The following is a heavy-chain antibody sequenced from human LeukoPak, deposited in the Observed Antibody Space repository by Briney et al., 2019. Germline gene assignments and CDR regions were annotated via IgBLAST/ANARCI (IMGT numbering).Heavy chain of an antibody. CDR1: GYTFTGYY. CDR2: INPNSGGT. CDR3: AREVVVPAAELFDY. J-gene: IGHJ4*02. Sequence: ASVKVPCKASGYTFTGYYMHWVRQAPGQGLEWMGWINPNSGGTNYAQKFQGRVTMTRDTSISTAYMELSRLRSDDTAVYYCAREVVVPAAELFDYWGQGTLVTVSS. V-gene: IGHV1-2*02. D-gene: IGHD2-2*01.